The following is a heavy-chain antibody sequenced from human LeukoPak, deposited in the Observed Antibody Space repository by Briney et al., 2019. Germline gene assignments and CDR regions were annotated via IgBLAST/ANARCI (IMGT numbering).Heavy chain of an antibody. CDR1: GYTFTSYY. D-gene: IGHD3-10*01. CDR2: INPSGGST. J-gene: IGHJ4*02. Sequence: ASVQVSCKASGYTFTSYYMHWVRQAPGQGLEWMGIINPSGGSTSYAQKFQGRVTMTRDMSTSTVYMELSSLRSEDTAVYYCARDFRGYYGSGNYSPDYWGQGTLVTVSS. V-gene: IGHV1-46*01. CDR3: ARDFRGYYGSGNYSPDY.